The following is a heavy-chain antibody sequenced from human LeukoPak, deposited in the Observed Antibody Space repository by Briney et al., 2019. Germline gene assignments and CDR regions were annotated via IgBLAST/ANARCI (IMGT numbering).Heavy chain of an antibody. CDR2: IKQDGSEN. Sequence: GGSLRLSCAASGFTFTDYYMSWIRQAPGKGLEWVANIKQDGSENYYVDSVKGRFTISRDNAKNSLYLQMNSVRAEDTAVYYCARGLPTGIDYFDYWGQGTLVTVSS. V-gene: IGHV3-7*01. CDR3: ARGLPTGIDYFDY. D-gene: IGHD2-21*01. CDR1: GFTFTDYY. J-gene: IGHJ4*02.